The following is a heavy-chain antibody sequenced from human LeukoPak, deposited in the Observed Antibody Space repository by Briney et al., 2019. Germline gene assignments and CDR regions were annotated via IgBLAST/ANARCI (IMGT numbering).Heavy chain of an antibody. CDR2: FYHGGST. J-gene: IGHJ4*02. CDR3: ARTYYYGSGRYFDY. CDR1: GYSISTGYY. D-gene: IGHD3-10*01. Sequence: SETLSLTCTVSGYSISTGYYWDWIRQPPGKGLEWIGTFYHGGSTNYNPSLKSRFTISLDTSKNQFSLKLSSVTAADTAVYYCARTYYYGSGRYFDYWGQGTLVTVSS. V-gene: IGHV4-38-2*02.